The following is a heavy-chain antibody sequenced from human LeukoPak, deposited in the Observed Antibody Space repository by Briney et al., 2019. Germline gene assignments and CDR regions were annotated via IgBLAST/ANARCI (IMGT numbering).Heavy chain of an antibody. CDR1: GFTSSSYA. D-gene: IGHD5-12*01. V-gene: IGHV3-23*01. J-gene: IGHJ3*02. Sequence: GGSLRLSCTASGFTSSSYAMRWIRQAPGKGLEWVSAISGSGGSTYYADSVKGRFTISRDNSKNTLYLQMNSLRAEDTAVYYCAKDPPGLPSDAFDIWGQGTMVTVSS. CDR2: ISGSGGST. CDR3: AKDPPGLPSDAFDI.